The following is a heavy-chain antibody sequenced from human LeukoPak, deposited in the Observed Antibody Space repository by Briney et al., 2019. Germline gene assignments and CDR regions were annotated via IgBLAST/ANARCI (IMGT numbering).Heavy chain of an antibody. CDR2: ITSSSSYI. Sequence: GGSLRLSCAASGFTFSSYNMNWVRQAPGKGLEWVSSITSSSSYIYYADSVKGRFTISRDNAKNSLYMQMNSLRDEETAVYYCARHPYSANYGNDYYYYMDVWGKGTTVTISS. CDR3: ARHPYSANYGNDYYYYMDV. CDR1: GFTFSSYN. D-gene: IGHD1-26*01. J-gene: IGHJ6*03. V-gene: IGHV3-21*01.